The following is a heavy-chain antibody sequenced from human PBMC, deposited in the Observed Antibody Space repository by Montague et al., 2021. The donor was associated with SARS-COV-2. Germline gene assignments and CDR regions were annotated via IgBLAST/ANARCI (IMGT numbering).Heavy chain of an antibody. J-gene: IGHJ4*02. D-gene: IGHD3-22*01. Sequence: SETLSLTCTVSGGSISSCYWNWIRQPPGKGLEWIGYIYYSGRTNYNPSXXSRVTISVDTSKNQFSLKLSSVTAADTAVYYCARGGGSGYRYYFDYWGQGSLVTVSS. CDR3: ARGGGSGYRYYFDY. CDR1: GGSISSCY. CDR2: IYYSGRT. V-gene: IGHV4-59*01.